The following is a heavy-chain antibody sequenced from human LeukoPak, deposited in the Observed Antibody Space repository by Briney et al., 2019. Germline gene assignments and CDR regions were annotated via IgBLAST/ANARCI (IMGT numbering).Heavy chain of an antibody. D-gene: IGHD6-19*01. CDR2: IYYSGSS. Sequence: PSETLSLTCTVSGASISSYYWSWIRQPPGKGLEWIGYIYYSGSSNYNPSLKSRVTISVDTSENQFSLKLSSVTAADTAVYYCARDRGSGWYNSVDYWGQGTLVTVSS. CDR3: ARDRGSGWYNSVDY. CDR1: GASISSYY. V-gene: IGHV4-59*01. J-gene: IGHJ4*02.